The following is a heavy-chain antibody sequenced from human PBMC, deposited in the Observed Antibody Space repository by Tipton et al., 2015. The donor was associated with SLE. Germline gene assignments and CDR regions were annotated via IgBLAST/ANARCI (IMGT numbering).Heavy chain of an antibody. Sequence: WVRQAPGKGLEWVAVISYDGSNKYYADSVKGRFTISRDNSKNTLYLQMNSLRAEDTAVYYCAREKLRISIVGAPDAFDIWGEGTVVTVSS. V-gene: IGHV3-30-3*01. CDR3: AREKLRISIVGAPDAFDI. CDR2: ISYDGSNK. D-gene: IGHD1-26*01. J-gene: IGHJ3*02.